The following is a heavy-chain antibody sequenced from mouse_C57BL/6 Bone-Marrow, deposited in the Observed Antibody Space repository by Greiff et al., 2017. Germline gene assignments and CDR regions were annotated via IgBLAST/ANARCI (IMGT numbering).Heavy chain of an antibody. J-gene: IGHJ1*03. Sequence: VKLQESGPGLVQPSQSLSITCTVSGFSLTSYGVHWVRQSPGKGLEWLGVIWSGGSTDYNAAFISRLSISKDNSKSQVFFKMNSLQADDTAIYYCARNYDYGNSYWYFDVWGTGTTVTVSS. CDR3: ARNYDYGNSYWYFDV. V-gene: IGHV2-2*01. CDR2: IWSGGST. CDR1: GFSLTSYG. D-gene: IGHD2-1*01.